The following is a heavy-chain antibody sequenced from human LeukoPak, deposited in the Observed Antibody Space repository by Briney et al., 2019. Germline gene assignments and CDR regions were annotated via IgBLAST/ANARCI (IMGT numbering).Heavy chain of an antibody. CDR2: SSSSSSTI. Sequence: GGSLRLSCAASGFTFSSYSMNWVRQAPGKGLEWVSYSSSSSSTIYYADSVKGRFTISRDNAKNSLYLQMNSLRAEDTAVYYCARDSDCSGGSCYPTPFDYWGQGTLVTVSS. J-gene: IGHJ4*02. CDR1: GFTFSSYS. D-gene: IGHD2-15*01. CDR3: ARDSDCSGGSCYPTPFDY. V-gene: IGHV3-48*01.